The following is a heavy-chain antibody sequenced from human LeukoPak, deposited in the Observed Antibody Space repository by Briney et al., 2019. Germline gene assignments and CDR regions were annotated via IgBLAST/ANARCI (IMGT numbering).Heavy chain of an antibody. D-gene: IGHD2-15*01. CDR1: GFTFSSYE. CDR2: ISSSGSTI. J-gene: IGHJ4*02. CDR3: ARLGYCSGGSCAY. V-gene: IGHV3-48*03. Sequence: PGGSLRLSCAASGFTFSSYEMNWVRQAPGKGLEWVSYISSSGSTIYYADSVKGRFTISRDNAKNSLYLQMNSLRAEDTAVYYCARLGYCSGGSCAYWGQGTLVTVSS.